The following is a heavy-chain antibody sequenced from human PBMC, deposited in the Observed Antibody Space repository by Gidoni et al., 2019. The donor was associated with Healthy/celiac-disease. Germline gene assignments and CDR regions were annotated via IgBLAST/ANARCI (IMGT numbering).Heavy chain of an antibody. J-gene: IGHJ4*02. CDR3: ARGSRRLPGRYYFDY. CDR1: GYTFPSYD. CDR2: MNPNRGNT. Sequence: VQLVQSGAEVKKPGASVQVSCKASGYTFPSYDINWVRQATGKGLEWMGWMNPNRGNTGYAQKFQGRVTMTRNTSISTAYMELSSLRSEDTAVYYCARGSRRLPGRYYFDYWGQGTLVTVSS. V-gene: IGHV1-8*01. D-gene: IGHD4-17*01.